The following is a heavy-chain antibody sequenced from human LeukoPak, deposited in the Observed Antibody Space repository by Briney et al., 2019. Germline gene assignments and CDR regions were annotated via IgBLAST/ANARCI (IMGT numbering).Heavy chain of an antibody. CDR3: AREAERRVVN. D-gene: IGHD1-1*01. CDR1: GFSISSGYY. Sequence: SETLSLTCVVSGFSISSGYYWGWIRQPPGKGLEWIGNIHPSGTMFHNSSLNSRVTVSIDSSKNQFSLKLSSVTAADTAVYYCAREAERRVVNWGQGTLVTVSS. V-gene: IGHV4-38-2*02. CDR2: IHPSGTM. J-gene: IGHJ4*02.